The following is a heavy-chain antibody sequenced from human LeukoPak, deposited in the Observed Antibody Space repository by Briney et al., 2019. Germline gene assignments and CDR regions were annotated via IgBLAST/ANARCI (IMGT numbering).Heavy chain of an antibody. J-gene: IGHJ4*02. Sequence: PGGSLSLSCAASGFTFSSYAMSWVRQAPGKGLEWVSAISGSGGSTYYADSVKGRFTISRDNSKNTLYLQMNSLRAEDTVVYYCAKFSSSWYYFDYWGQGTLVTVSS. CDR2: ISGSGGST. D-gene: IGHD6-13*01. V-gene: IGHV3-23*01. CDR3: AKFSSSWYYFDY. CDR1: GFTFSSYA.